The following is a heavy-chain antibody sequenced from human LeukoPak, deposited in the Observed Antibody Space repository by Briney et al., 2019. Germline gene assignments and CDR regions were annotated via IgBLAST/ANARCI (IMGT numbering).Heavy chain of an antibody. V-gene: IGHV1-18*01. Sequence: ASVKVSCTASGYTFTSYGISWVRQAPGQGLERMGWISAYNGNTNYAQNLQGRVTLTTDTSTSTAYMELRSLRSDDTAVYYCARGSGVGDFLTWFDPWGQGTLVTVSS. D-gene: IGHD4-17*01. CDR1: GYTFTSYG. J-gene: IGHJ5*02. CDR2: ISAYNGNT. CDR3: ARGSGVGDFLTWFDP.